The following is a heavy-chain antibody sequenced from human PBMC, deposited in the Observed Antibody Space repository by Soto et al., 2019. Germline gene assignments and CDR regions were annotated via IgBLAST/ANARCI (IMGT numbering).Heavy chain of an antibody. CDR1: GGXISSYY. J-gene: IGHJ6*01. CDR3: ARDRNVLRYFDCLSSPFGDYYYYYYGMDV. D-gene: IGHD3-9*01. Sequence: NPSETLXLTCTVSGGXISSYYGSWIRQPTGKGLEWIGYFYYSGSANYNPSLKSRVTISVDTSKNQFSLKLSSVTAADTAVYYCARDRNVLRYFDCLSSPFGDYYYYYYGMDVWGKGTTVTVSS. CDR2: FYYSGSA. V-gene: IGHV4-59*01.